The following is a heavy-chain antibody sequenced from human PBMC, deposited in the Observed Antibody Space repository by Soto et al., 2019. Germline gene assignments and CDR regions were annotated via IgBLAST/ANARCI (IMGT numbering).Heavy chain of an antibody. CDR1: GYSFTSYS. D-gene: IGHD1-26*01. J-gene: IGHJ6*02. Sequence: ASVKVSCKASGYSFTSYSIHWVRQAPGQSLEWMGWTNAGNGNTKYSQKFQGRVTITRDTSASTAYMELSSLRSEDTSVYYCAKDRKWENTSLGRDVWGQGTPVTVSS. V-gene: IGHV1-3*01. CDR2: TNAGNGNT. CDR3: AKDRKWENTSLGRDV.